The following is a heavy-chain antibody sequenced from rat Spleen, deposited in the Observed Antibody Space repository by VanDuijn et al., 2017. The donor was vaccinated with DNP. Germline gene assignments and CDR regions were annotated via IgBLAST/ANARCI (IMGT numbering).Heavy chain of an antibody. Sequence: EVQLVESGGGLVQPGRSLKLSCAASGFNFNDYWMDWVRQAPGKGLEWIGDINKDSSTIKYIPSLKDKFIISRDNAQNTLYLQMSKLGSEDTAIFYCARGPNYGGFSDFVDYWGQGVMVTVSS. J-gene: IGHJ2*01. CDR2: INKDSSTI. CDR3: ARGPNYGGFSDFVDY. CDR1: GFNFNDYW. D-gene: IGHD1-11*01. V-gene: IGHV4-2*01.